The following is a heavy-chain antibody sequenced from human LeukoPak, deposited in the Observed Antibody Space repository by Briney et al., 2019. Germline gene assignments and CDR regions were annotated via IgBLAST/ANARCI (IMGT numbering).Heavy chain of an antibody. D-gene: IGHD2-2*02. CDR3: AREAYCSSTSCYIATVTSSAKNWFDP. V-gene: IGHV1-46*01. Sequence: ASVKVSCKASGYTFISYYMHWVRQAPGQGLEWMGIINLSGGSTSYAQKFQGRVTMTRDTSTSTVYMELSSLRSEDTAVYYCAREAYCSSTSCYIATVTSSAKNWFDPWGQGTLVTVSS. CDR1: GYTFISYY. CDR2: INLSGGST. J-gene: IGHJ5*02.